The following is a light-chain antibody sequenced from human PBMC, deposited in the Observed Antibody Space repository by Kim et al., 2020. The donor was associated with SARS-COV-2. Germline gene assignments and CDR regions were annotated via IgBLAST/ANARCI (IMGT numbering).Light chain of an antibody. CDR3: QQTKSLPIT. J-gene: IGKJ5*01. CDR1: EGLSTW. CDR2: SAS. Sequence: ASVGDTVTITCRASEGLSTWLAWYQQKPGRAPQLLIYSASSLQSGVPSRFSGSGSAADFTLTITGLQTEDFAIYFCQQTKSLPITFGQGTRLEIK. V-gene: IGKV1D-12*01.